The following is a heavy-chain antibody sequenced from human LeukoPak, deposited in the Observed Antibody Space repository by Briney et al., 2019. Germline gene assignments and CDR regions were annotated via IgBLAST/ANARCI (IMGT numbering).Heavy chain of an antibody. D-gene: IGHD5-18*01. V-gene: IGHV3-33*06. J-gene: IGHJ4*02. CDR3: AKGRIQLWLTIDY. CDR2: IWYDGSNK. Sequence: PGGSLRLSCAASGFTFSSYGMHWVRQAPGKGLEWVAVIWYDGSNKYYADSVKGRFTISRDNSKNTLYLQMNSLRAEDTAVYYCAKGRIQLWLTIDYWGQGTPVTVSS. CDR1: GFTFSSYG.